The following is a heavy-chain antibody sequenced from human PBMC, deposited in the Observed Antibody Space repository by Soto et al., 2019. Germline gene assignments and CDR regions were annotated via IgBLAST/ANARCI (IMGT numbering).Heavy chain of an antibody. CDR2: IHMDGRTT. V-gene: IGHV3-74*01. CDR1: GFSFNDYW. J-gene: IGHJ5*02. CDR3: VRGGLRGGFSNYGP. Sequence: EVQLVESGGGLVQPGGSLRLSCAASGFSFNDYWMHWVRQAPGQGLLWVSRIHMDGRTTTYADSVKGRFTISRDNANHMMYLQMNSLGVEDTAVFYLVRGGLRGGFSNYGPWGQGALVTVSS. D-gene: IGHD3-16*01.